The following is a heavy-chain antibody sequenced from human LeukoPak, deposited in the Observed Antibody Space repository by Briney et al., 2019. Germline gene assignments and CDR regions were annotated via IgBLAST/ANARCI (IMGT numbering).Heavy chain of an antibody. CDR2: INPNSGGT. Sequence: ASVKVSCKASGYTFTGYYMHWVRQAPGQGLEWMGWINPNSGGTNYAQKFQGRVTMTRDTSISTAYMELSRLRSDDTAVYYCASLNWGSSARFVYWGQGTLVTVSS. CDR3: ASLNWGSSARFVY. V-gene: IGHV1-2*02. D-gene: IGHD7-27*01. CDR1: GYTFTGYY. J-gene: IGHJ4*02.